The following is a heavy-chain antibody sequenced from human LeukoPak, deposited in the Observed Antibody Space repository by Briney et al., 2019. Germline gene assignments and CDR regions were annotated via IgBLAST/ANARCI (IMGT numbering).Heavy chain of an antibody. CDR3: ARDGERAYCSGGSCYSQIFDY. CDR2: ISSSSSYI. D-gene: IGHD2-15*01. V-gene: IGHV3-21*01. CDR1: GFTFGSYS. Sequence: GGSLRLSCAASGFTFGSYSMNWVRQAPGKGLEWVSSISSSSSYIYYADSVKGRFTISRDNAKNSLYLQMNSLRAEDMAVYYCARDGERAYCSGGSCYSQIFDYWGQGTLVTVSS. J-gene: IGHJ4*02.